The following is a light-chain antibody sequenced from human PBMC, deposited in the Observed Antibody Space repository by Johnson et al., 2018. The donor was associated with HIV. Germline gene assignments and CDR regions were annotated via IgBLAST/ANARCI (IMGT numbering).Light chain of an antibody. J-gene: IGLJ1*01. CDR1: VSNIESYF. V-gene: IGLV1-51*02. Sequence: QSVLTQPHSVSAAPGQTVNISCSANVSNIESYFVSWYQQLTGAAPTLLIYEDNKRPSGIPDRFSGSKSGATATLGITGLQTGDEAEYYCGTWDSSLRVGFFGTGTKVTVL. CDR3: GTWDSSLRVGF. CDR2: EDN.